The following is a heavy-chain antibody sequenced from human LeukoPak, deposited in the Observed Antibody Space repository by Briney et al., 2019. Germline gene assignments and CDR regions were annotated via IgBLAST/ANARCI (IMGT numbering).Heavy chain of an antibody. CDR2: IHHSGST. V-gene: IGHV4-4*02. Sequence: SETLSLTCAVSGGSISSSNWWSWVRQPPGKGLEWIGSIHHSGSTYYNPSLKSRVTISVDTSKNQFSLKLSSVTAADTAVYYCARVGIVVVTANYYFDYWGQGTLVTVSS. CDR1: GGSISSSNW. D-gene: IGHD2-21*02. J-gene: IGHJ4*02. CDR3: ARVGIVVVTANYYFDY.